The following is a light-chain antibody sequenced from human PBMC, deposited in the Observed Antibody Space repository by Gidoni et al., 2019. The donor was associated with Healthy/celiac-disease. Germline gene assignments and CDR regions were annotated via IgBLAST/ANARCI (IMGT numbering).Light chain of an antibody. CDR3: QQRSNWPPIT. J-gene: IGKJ5*01. CDR1: QSVSSY. V-gene: IGKV3-11*01. Sequence: EIVLTPSPATLSLSPGERATLSCRASQSVSSYLAWYQQKPGQAPRLLIYDASHRATGIPARFSGSGSGTDSTLTISSLEPEDFAVYYCQQRSNWPPITFGQGTRLEIK. CDR2: DAS.